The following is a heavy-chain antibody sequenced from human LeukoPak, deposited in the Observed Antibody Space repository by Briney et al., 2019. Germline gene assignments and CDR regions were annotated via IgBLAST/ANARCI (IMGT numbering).Heavy chain of an antibody. D-gene: IGHD3-16*01. J-gene: IGHJ6*02. V-gene: IGHV4-34*01. Sequence: SETLSLTCAVYGGSFSGYYWSWIRQPPGKGLEWIGEINHSGSTNYNPSLKSRVTISVDTSKNQFSLKLSSVTAADTAVYYCARARLHYGMDVWGQGTTVTVSS. CDR2: INHSGST. CDR3: ARARLHYGMDV. CDR1: GGSFSGYY.